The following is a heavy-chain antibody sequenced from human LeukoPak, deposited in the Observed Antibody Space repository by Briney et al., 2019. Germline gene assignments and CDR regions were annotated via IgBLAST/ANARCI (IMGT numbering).Heavy chain of an antibody. J-gene: IGHJ3*01. CDR2: IYSSGST. CDR3: ARAPGAFDV. Sequence: SQTLSLTCTVSGGSLTLGDYYWTWIRQPPGKGLEWIGYIYSSGSTYYNPSLKSRIAMSLDTSRNRFSLRLRSVTAADTAVYYCARAPGAFDVWGQGTMVTVSS. D-gene: IGHD7-27*01. V-gene: IGHV4-30-4*08. CDR1: GGSLTLGDYY.